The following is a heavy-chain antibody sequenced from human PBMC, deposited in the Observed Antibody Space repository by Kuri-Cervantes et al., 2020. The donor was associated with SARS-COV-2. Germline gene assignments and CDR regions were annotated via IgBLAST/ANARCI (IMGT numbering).Heavy chain of an antibody. CDR2: IIPIFGTA. CDR1: GGTFSSYA. J-gene: IGHJ5*02. D-gene: IGHD2-2*01. CDR3: ARGRRVVRPAYNWFDP. Sequence: SVKVSCKASGGTFSSYAISWVRQAPGQGLEWMGGIIPIFGTANYAQKFQGRVTITADESTSTVYMELSSLRSEDTAVYYCARGRRVVRPAYNWFDPWGQGTLVTVSS. V-gene: IGHV1-69*13.